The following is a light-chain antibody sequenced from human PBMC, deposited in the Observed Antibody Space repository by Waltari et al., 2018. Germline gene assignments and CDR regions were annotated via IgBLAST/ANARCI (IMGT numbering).Light chain of an antibody. CDR2: DIT. J-gene: IGLJ3*02. CDR1: SSDVGDYNF. V-gene: IGLV2-11*01. Sequence: QSALTQPRSVSGSPGQSVTISCTGISSDVGDYNFVYWYQQQPGRAPKLIIQDITQRPSCVPARFSGSKSANTASLTISGLQAEDEADYYCCSYVDSHTNWFFCGGTKLSV. CDR3: CSYVDSHTNWF.